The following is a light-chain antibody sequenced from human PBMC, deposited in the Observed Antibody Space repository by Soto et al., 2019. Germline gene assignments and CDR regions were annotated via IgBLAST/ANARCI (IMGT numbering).Light chain of an antibody. Sequence: QSVLTQPPSLSGAPGQRVTISCTGGGSSIGTGYDVHWYQHHPGTAPRLLIFANNNRPSGVPDQFSGSKSGTSASLAITGLQAEDEADYYCQSYDNSLSGYVFGTGTKVTVL. J-gene: IGLJ1*01. CDR3: QSYDNSLSGYV. V-gene: IGLV1-40*01. CDR2: ANN. CDR1: GSSIGTGYD.